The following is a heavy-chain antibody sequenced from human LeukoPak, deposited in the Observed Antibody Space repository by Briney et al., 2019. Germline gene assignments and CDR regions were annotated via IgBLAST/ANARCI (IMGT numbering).Heavy chain of an antibody. CDR3: AQRLSWLDP. Sequence: GASVKVSCKASGDTFNSSAMSWVRQAPGQGLEWVGRIIPMLGIPSYAQNFQGRVTITADTSTNTAFMELSSLRSDDTAVYYCAQRLSWLDPWGQGTRVTVSS. CDR1: GDTFNSSA. CDR2: IIPMLGIP. D-gene: IGHD4-17*01. J-gene: IGHJ5*02. V-gene: IGHV1-69*04.